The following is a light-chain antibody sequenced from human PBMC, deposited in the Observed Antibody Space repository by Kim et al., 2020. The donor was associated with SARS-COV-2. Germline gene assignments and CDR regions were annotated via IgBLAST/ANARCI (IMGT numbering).Light chain of an antibody. J-gene: IGLJ2*01. V-gene: IGLV1-40*01. CDR3: QSYDSSLHVV. CDR2: GNS. Sequence: GQRVTISCTGSSSNIGAGYDVHWYQQLPGTAPKLLIYGNSNRPSGVPDRFSGSKSGTSASLAITGLQAEDEVDYYCQSYDSSLHVVFGGGTQLTVL. CDR1: SSNIGAGYD.